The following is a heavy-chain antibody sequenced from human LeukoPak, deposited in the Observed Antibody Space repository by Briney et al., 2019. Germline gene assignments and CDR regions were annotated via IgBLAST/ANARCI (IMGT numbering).Heavy chain of an antibody. CDR1: GFILSGYW. CDR2: IKPDGSGE. D-gene: IGHD6-19*01. V-gene: IGHV3-7*04. CDR3: ARGRYNTGWYPDYFDY. Sequence: GGSLRLSCAASGFILSGYWMSWVRQAPGKGLEWVANIKPDGSGEYYVDSVKGRFTISRDNARSSLYLQMDSLRADDTAVYYCARGRYNTGWYPDYFDYWGRGTLVAVSS. J-gene: IGHJ4*02.